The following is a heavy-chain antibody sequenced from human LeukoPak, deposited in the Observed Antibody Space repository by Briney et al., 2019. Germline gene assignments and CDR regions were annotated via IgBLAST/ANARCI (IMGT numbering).Heavy chain of an antibody. CDR3: VAAAALYNWFDP. Sequence: SETLSLTCTVSGGSISSYYWSWIRQPPGKGLEWIGYIYYSGSTNYNPSLKSRVTISVDTSKNQFSLKLSSVTAADTAVYYCVAAAALYNWFDPWAKGTLVTVSS. V-gene: IGHV4-59*01. J-gene: IGHJ5*02. CDR1: GGSISSYY. D-gene: IGHD6-13*01. CDR2: IYYSGST.